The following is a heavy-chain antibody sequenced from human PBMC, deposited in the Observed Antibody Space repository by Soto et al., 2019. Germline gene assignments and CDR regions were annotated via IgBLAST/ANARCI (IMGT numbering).Heavy chain of an antibody. CDR2: IYYSAST. V-gene: IGHV4-30-4*01. Sequence: SETLSLTCTVAGGSISSGDYHWTWIRQFPGKGLEWIGAIYYSASTYYNPSLLSRLTISVDTSKNKFSLKLTSVTAADTAVYYCARDSRNPSGCMDVWGPGTTVTVSS. CDR1: GGSISSGDYH. J-gene: IGHJ6*02. CDR3: ARDSRNPSGCMDV. D-gene: IGHD5-12*01.